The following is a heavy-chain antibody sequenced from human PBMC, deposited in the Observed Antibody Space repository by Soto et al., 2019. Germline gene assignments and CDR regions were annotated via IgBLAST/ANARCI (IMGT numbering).Heavy chain of an antibody. CDR3: ARGRSYSSSSTYYYGMDV. CDR1: GGSFSGYY. J-gene: IGHJ6*02. D-gene: IGHD6-6*01. CDR2: INHSGST. Sequence: QVQLQQWGAGLLKPSETLSLTCAVYGGSFSGYYWSWIRQPPGKGLEWIGEINHSGSTNYNPSLKSRVTISVDTSKNQYYRKLRSVTAADTAVYYGARGRSYSSSSTYYYGMDVWGQGTTVTVSS. V-gene: IGHV4-34*01.